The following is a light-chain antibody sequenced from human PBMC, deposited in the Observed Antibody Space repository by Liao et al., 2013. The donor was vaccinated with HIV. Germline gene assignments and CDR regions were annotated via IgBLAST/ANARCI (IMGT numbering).Light chain of an antibody. CDR1: KLGHKY. CDR3: QLWDSSSDHPYV. Sequence: SYELTQAPSVSVSPGQTASITCSGDKLGHKYASWYQQKSGQSPVLLIYHASDRPSGIPERFSGSNSGNTATLTISRVEPGDEADYYCQLWDSSSDHPYVFGTGTQVTVL. V-gene: IGLV3-1*01. J-gene: IGLJ1*01. CDR2: HAS.